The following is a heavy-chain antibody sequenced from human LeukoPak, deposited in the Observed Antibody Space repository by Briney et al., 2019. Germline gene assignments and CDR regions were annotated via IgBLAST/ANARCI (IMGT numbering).Heavy chain of an antibody. CDR3: ARDMITIFGVVIIVFDY. CDR2: INPSGGST. D-gene: IGHD3-3*01. J-gene: IGHJ4*02. Sequence: ASVKVSCKASGYTFTSYYMHWVRQAPGQGLEWMGIINPSGGSTSYAQKFQGRVTMTRDTSTSTVYMELRSLRSDDTAVYYCARDMITIFGVVIIVFDYWGQGTLVTVSS. V-gene: IGHV1-46*01. CDR1: GYTFTSYY.